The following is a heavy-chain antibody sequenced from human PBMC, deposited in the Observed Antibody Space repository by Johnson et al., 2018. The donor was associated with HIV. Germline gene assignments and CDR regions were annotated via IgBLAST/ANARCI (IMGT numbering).Heavy chain of an antibody. V-gene: IGHV3-30*04. J-gene: IGHJ3*02. CDR1: GFTFRSYA. D-gene: IGHD6-19*01. CDR3: ARYSSGWQGLDAFDI. CDR2: ISYDGSNK. Sequence: VQLVESGGCVVQPGRSLRLSCVASGFTFRSYAIHWVRQAPGKGLEWVAVISYDGSNKYYADSVKGRFTISRDNSKNTLYLQMNSLRAEDTAVYYCARYSSGWQGLDAFDIWGQGTMVTVSS.